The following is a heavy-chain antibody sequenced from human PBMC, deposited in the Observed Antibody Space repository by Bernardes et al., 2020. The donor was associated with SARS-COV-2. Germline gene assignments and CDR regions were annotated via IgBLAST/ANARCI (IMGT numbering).Heavy chain of an antibody. CDR3: AKDINEDGGYDFFCDF. J-gene: IGHJ4*02. V-gene: IGHV3-9*01. CDR2: INWKSRNI. Sequence: SLLLSCIASGFTFEDYAMHWVRQAPGKGLEWVSSINWKSRNIGYADSVKGRFTISRDNIKNSLYLQMNSLRAEDTALYYCAKDINEDGGYDFFCDFWGKGTLVTVSS. D-gene: IGHD5-12*01. CDR1: GFTFEDYA.